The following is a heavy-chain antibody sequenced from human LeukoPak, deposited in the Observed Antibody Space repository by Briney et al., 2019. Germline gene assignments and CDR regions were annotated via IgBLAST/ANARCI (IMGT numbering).Heavy chain of an antibody. CDR2: ISSNGGST. Sequence: PGGSLRLSCAASGFTFSSYAMHWVRQAPGKGLEYVSAISSNGGSTYYANSVKGRFTISRDNSKNTLYLQMGSLRAEDMAVYYCARGKDYGSGKGYYYYYMDLWGKGTTVTVSS. CDR3: ARGKDYGSGKGYYYYYMDL. J-gene: IGHJ6*03. V-gene: IGHV3-64*01. CDR1: GFTFSSYA. D-gene: IGHD3-10*01.